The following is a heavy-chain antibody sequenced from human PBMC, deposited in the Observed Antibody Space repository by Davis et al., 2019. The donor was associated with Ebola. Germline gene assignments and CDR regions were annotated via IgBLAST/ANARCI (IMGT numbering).Heavy chain of an antibody. D-gene: IGHD4-11*01. CDR1: GASISRTTNYY. CDR2: MYYSGST. J-gene: IGHJ5*02. CDR3: ATQYSNGWFDP. V-gene: IGHV4-39*07. Sequence: SETLSLTCTVSGASISRTTNYYWGWIRQSPGKGLEWIGSMYYSGSTYYNPSLKSRVTISVDTSKNQFSLKLSSVTAADTAVYYCATQYSNGWFDPWGQGTLVTASS.